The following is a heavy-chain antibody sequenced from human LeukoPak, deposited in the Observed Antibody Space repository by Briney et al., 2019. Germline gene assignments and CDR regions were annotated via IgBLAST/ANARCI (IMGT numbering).Heavy chain of an antibody. D-gene: IGHD3-10*01. J-gene: IGHJ5*02. CDR2: INGISTTI. CDR1: GFTFSNYY. CDR3: ARLYYYGSGRNWFDP. Sequence: PGGSLRLSCAASGFTFSNYYMSWIRLAPGKGLECVSYINGISTTIYYADSVKGRFTISRDNAKNSLYLQMTSLRAEDTAVYYCARLYYYGSGRNWFDPWGQGTLVTVSS. V-gene: IGHV3-11*04.